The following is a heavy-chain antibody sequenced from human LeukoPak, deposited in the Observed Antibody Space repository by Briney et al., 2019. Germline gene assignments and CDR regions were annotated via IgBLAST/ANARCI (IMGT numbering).Heavy chain of an antibody. CDR3: ARRPITMVRGVIITWFDP. J-gene: IGHJ5*02. D-gene: IGHD3-10*01. Sequence: SVKVSCKPSGGTFSSYAISWVRQAPGQGLEWMGRIIPIFGTANYAQKLQGRVTMTTDTATSTAYKELRSLRCDDTAVYYCARRPITMVRGVIITWFDPWGQGTLVSVSS. V-gene: IGHV1-69*05. CDR1: GGTFSSYA. CDR2: IIPIFGTA.